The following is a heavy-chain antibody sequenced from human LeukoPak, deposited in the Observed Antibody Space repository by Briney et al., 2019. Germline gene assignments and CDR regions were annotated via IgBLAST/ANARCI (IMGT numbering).Heavy chain of an antibody. Sequence: XIRQPPXKGLEWIXEINHSGSTNYNPSLKSRVTISVDTSKNQFSLKLSSVTAADTAVYYCARDGYYGSGSYYPYYFDYWGQGTLATVSS. CDR2: INHSGST. CDR3: ARDGYYGSGSYYPYYFDY. D-gene: IGHD3-10*01. J-gene: IGHJ4*02. V-gene: IGHV4-34*01.